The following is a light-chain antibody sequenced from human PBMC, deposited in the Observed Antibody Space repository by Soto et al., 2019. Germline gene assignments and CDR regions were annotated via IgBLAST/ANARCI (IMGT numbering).Light chain of an antibody. CDR2: GAS. J-gene: IGKJ1*01. CDR3: KQYGSSPT. Sequence: DIVMTQSPATLSLSPGDRATLSCRASQSVRSDLAWYRQKPGQAPSLLIYGASSRATGIQDSFSGSGSGTDSTLTISRLEPEDFAVYYCKQYGSSPTCGQGTKVDIK. V-gene: IGKV3-20*01. CDR1: QSVRSD.